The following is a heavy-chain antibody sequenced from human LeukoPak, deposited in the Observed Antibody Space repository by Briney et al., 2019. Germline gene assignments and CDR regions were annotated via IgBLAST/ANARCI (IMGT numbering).Heavy chain of an antibody. V-gene: IGHV1-2*02. CDR2: INPNSGGT. CDR3: AREKGRIAAAVRYFDY. D-gene: IGHD6-13*01. Sequence: ASVKVSCKASGYTFTGYYIHWVRQAPGQGLEWMGWINPNSGGTNYAQKFQGRVTMARDTSISTAYMELSRLRSDDTAVYYCAREKGRIAAAVRYFDYWGQGTLVTVSS. CDR1: GYTFTGYY. J-gene: IGHJ4*02.